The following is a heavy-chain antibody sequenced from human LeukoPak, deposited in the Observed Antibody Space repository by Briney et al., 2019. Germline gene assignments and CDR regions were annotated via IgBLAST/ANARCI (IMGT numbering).Heavy chain of an antibody. Sequence: PSETLSLTCTVSGGSISSSSYCWAWIRQPPGKGLEWIGSVYYSGSTYYNPSLKSRVTISVDTSKNQFSLKLTSVTAADTAVYYCARRNRYFYDSTAHWYFDLWGRGTLVTVSS. CDR2: VYYSGST. CDR3: ARRNRYFYDSTAHWYFDL. CDR1: GGSISSSSYC. V-gene: IGHV4-39*01. D-gene: IGHD3-22*01. J-gene: IGHJ2*01.